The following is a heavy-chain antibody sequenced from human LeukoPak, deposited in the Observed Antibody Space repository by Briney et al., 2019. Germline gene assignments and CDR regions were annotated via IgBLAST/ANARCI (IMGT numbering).Heavy chain of an antibody. CDR3: ARSLPYGTTWYGRSDF. CDR2: IYSSGST. Sequence: SGGSLRLSCAASGFTVSSNYMSWVRQAPGKGLEWVSVIYSSGSTYYADSVKGRFTISRDNSKNTLYLQMNSLRAEDTAIYYCARSLPYGTTWYGRSDFWGQGTLVTVS. J-gene: IGHJ4*02. CDR1: GFTVSSNY. D-gene: IGHD6-13*01. V-gene: IGHV3-53*01.